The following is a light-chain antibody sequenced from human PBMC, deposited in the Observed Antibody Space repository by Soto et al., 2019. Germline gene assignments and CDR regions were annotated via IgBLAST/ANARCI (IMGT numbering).Light chain of an antibody. CDR1: QSVNSN. J-gene: IGKJ1*01. CDR3: QQYNNWPRT. CDR2: RAS. Sequence: EIVMTQSPATLSVSPGERATLSCRASQSVNSNLAWYQQKPGQAPRLLIYRASTRATGIPARFSGSGSGTDFTLTISGLQSEDFAVYYCQQYNNWPRTFGQGTKVDNK. V-gene: IGKV3-15*01.